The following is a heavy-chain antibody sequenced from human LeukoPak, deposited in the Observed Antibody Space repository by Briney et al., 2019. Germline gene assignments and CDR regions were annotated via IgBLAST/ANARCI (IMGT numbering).Heavy chain of an antibody. CDR3: ARVNDPVGPRSYYGSALDP. CDR2: IIPIFGTA. Sequence: ASVKVSCKASGGTFSSYAISWVRQAPGQGLEWMGGIIPIFGTANYAQKFQGRVTITTDESTSTAYMELSSLRSEVTAVYYCARVNDPVGPRSYYGSALDPWGQGTLVTVSS. CDR1: GGTFSSYA. V-gene: IGHV1-69*05. J-gene: IGHJ5*02. D-gene: IGHD3-10*01.